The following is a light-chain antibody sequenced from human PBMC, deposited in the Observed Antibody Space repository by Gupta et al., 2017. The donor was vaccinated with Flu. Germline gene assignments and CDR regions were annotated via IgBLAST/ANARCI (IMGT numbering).Light chain of an antibody. CDR1: SSDVGGYNY. V-gene: IGLV2-14*01. Sequence: GTSSDVGGYNYVSWYQQHPGKAPKLMIYEVSNRPSGVSNRFSGSKSGNTASLTISGLQAEDEADYYCSSYTSSSTLVFGTGTKVTAL. CDR3: SSYTSSSTLV. CDR2: EVS. J-gene: IGLJ1*01.